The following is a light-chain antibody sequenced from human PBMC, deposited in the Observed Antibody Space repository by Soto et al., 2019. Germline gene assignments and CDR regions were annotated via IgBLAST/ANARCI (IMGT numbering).Light chain of an antibody. CDR2: AAS. Sequence: IKLTQSPSSLSASVGDRVIITCRASQGISSYLAWYQQEPGKAPKLLIYAASTLQSGVPSRFSGSESGTDFTLTISSLQPEDFASYYCQEYDTYLWTFGQGTKVDIK. CDR1: QGISSY. V-gene: IGKV1-9*01. CDR3: QEYDTYLWT. J-gene: IGKJ1*01.